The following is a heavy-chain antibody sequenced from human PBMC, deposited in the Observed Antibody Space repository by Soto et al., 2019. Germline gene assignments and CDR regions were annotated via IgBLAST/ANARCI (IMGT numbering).Heavy chain of an antibody. D-gene: IGHD3-10*01. CDR2: ISSTSSTI. J-gene: IGHJ5*02. CDR3: ANHYYGSGSRNWFDP. CDR1: GFTFRSYA. V-gene: IGHV3-23*01. Sequence: PGGSLRRSCTASGFTFRSYAMSWVRQAPGKGLAWVSHISSTSSTISYADSVKGRFTISRDNSKNTLYLQMNSLRAEDTAVYYCANHYYGSGSRNWFDPWGQGTLVTVSS.